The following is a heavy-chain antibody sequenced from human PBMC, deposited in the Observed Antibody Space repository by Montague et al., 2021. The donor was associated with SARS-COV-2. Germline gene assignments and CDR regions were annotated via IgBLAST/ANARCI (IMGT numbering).Heavy chain of an antibody. CDR1: GDSISTYY. Sequence: SETLSLTCTVSGDSISTYYRSWIRQPPGKGLEWIGYIYYNGYTNYNPSLKSRVTISVDTSKNQFSLRLGSVTAADTAAYFCARGGATYYYDTSGYVNAFDTWGQGTMVTVSS. V-gene: IGHV4-59*01. CDR2: IYYNGYT. D-gene: IGHD3-22*01. CDR3: ARGGATYYYDTSGYVNAFDT. J-gene: IGHJ3*02.